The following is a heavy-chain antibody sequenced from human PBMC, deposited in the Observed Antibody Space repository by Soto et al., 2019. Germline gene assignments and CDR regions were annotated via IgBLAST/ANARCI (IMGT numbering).Heavy chain of an antibody. CDR1: GYTFTSYD. D-gene: IGHD3-16*01. V-gene: IGHV1-8*01. CDR3: ARAHFPAPYDYVTGYYYYYGMDV. Sequence: ASVKVSCKASGYTFTSYDINWVRQATGQGLEWMGWMNPNSGNTGYAQKFQGRVTMTRNTSISTAYMELSSLRSEDTAVYYCARAHFPAPYDYVTGYYYYYGMDVWRQGTTVTVSS. CDR2: MNPNSGNT. J-gene: IGHJ6*02.